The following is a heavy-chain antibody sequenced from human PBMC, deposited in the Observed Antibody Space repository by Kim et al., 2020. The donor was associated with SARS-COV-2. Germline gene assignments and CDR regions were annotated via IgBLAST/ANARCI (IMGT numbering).Heavy chain of an antibody. CDR3: ARESVDYDILTGYREVVYGMDA. CDR2: IYYSGST. CDR1: GGSISSGGYY. Sequence: SETLSLTCTVSGGSISSGGYYWSWIRQHPGKGLEWIGYIYYSGSTYYNPSLKSRVTISVDTSKNQFSLKLSSVTAADTAVYYCARESVDYDILTGYREVVYGMDAGGKGTTVTVSS. D-gene: IGHD3-9*01. V-gene: IGHV4-31*03. J-gene: IGHJ6*04.